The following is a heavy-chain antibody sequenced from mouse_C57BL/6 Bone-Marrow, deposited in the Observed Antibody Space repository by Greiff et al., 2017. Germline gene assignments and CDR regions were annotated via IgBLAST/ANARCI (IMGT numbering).Heavy chain of an antibody. V-gene: IGHV1-42*01. CDR1: GYSFTGYY. J-gene: IGHJ4*01. Sequence: EVKLMESGPELVKPGASVKISCKASGYSFTGYYMNWVKQSPEKSLEWIGEINPSTGGTTYNQKFKAKATLTVDKSSSTAYMQLKSLTSEDSAVYYCARPLRYAMDYWGQGTSVTVSS. D-gene: IGHD1-1*01. CDR2: INPSTGGT. CDR3: ARPLRYAMDY.